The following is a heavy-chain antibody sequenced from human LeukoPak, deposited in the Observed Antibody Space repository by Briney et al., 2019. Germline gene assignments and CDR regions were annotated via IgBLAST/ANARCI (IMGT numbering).Heavy chain of an antibody. J-gene: IGHJ6*03. CDR1: GFTFDDYA. V-gene: IGHV3-9*01. CDR2: ISWNSGSI. Sequence: GRSLRLSCAASGFTFDDYAMHWVRQAPGKGLEWVSGISWNSGSIGYADSVKGRFTTSRDNAKNSLYLQMNSLRAEDTALYYXXKDAVYDSSXYYXXYYYYXXXXGKGTXXXVS. D-gene: IGHD3-22*01. CDR3: XKDAVYDSSXYYXXYYYYXXX.